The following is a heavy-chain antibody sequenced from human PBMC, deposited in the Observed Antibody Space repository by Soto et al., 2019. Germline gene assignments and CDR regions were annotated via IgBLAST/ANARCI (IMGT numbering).Heavy chain of an antibody. CDR3: AKRGGVRGVIDY. D-gene: IGHD3-10*01. Sequence: GSLRLPCSALGFHLWRYCISLVRQAPGKGLEWVSAISGSGGSTYYADSVKGRFTISRDNSKNTLYLQMNSLRAEDTAVYYCAKRGGVRGVIDYWGQGTLVTVSS. J-gene: IGHJ4*02. CDR1: GFHLWRYC. CDR2: ISGSGGST. V-gene: IGHV3-23*01.